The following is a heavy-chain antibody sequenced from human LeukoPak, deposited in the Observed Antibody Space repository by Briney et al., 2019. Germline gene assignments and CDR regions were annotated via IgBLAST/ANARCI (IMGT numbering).Heavy chain of an antibody. CDR3: ARHVAYIPRSQGDFDV. Sequence: SETLSLTCAVSDVSISTKSYYWGWVRQPPGKGLEWIGNVYYTGSTDYTPSLKSRVTISVDMSKNHFSLHLTSVTAADTAVYYCARHVAYIPRSQGDFDVWGQGTTVYVSS. D-gene: IGHD3-16*01. CDR2: VYYTGST. CDR1: DVSISTKSYY. V-gene: IGHV4-39*01. J-gene: IGHJ3*01.